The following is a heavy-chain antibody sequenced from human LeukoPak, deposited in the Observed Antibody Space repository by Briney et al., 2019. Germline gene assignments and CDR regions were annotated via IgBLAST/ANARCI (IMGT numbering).Heavy chain of an antibody. CDR1: GFTFSDYA. CDR2: FKTNSGQV. D-gene: IGHD4-11*01. Sequence: GGSLRLSCVASGFTFSDYAMNWVRQAPGKGLEWVSTFKTNSGQVYYAESVRGRFTISRVKSKNTVYLEMSSLRAEDTALYFCARSVPDYTRFDYWGQGALVTVSS. CDR3: ARSVPDYTRFDY. J-gene: IGHJ4*02. V-gene: IGHV3-23*01.